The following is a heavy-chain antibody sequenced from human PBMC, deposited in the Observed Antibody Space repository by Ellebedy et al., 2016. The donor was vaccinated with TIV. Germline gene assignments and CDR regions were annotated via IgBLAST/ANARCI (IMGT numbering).Heavy chain of an antibody. CDR2: INPNSGGT. J-gene: IGHJ4*02. CDR3: ARGGRGGSGSYRVFDY. Sequence: ASVKVSXKASGYTFTGYYMHWVRQAPGQGLEWMGWINPNSGGTNYAQKFQGRVTMTRDTSISTAYMELSRLRSDDTGVYYCARGGRGGSGSYRVFDYWGQGTLVTVSS. D-gene: IGHD3-10*01. V-gene: IGHV1-2*02. CDR1: GYTFTGYY.